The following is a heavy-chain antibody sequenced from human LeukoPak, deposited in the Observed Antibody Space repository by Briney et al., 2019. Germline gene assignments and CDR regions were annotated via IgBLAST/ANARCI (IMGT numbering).Heavy chain of an antibody. Sequence: ASVKVSCKASGYTFTSYDINWVRQAPGQGLEWMGGIIPIFGTANYAQKFQGRVTITADESTSTAYMELSSLRSEDTAVYYCARGDPIYGSGSYYTDYWGQGTLVTVSS. J-gene: IGHJ4*02. CDR1: GYTFTSYD. D-gene: IGHD3-10*01. V-gene: IGHV1-69*13. CDR3: ARGDPIYGSGSYYTDY. CDR2: IIPIFGTA.